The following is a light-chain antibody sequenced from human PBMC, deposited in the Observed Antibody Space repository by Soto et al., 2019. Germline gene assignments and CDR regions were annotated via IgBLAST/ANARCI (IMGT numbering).Light chain of an antibody. CDR1: SSNIGSNP. V-gene: IGLV1-44*01. Sequence: QSVLTQPPSASGTPGQRVTISCSGSSSNIGSNPVNWFQQLPGTAPKLLIYSSNQRPSGVPDRFSGSKSGTSASLAISRLQSEDEDDYYCAAWDDSLPGHVFGTGTKLTVL. CDR3: AAWDDSLPGHV. CDR2: SSN. J-gene: IGLJ1*01.